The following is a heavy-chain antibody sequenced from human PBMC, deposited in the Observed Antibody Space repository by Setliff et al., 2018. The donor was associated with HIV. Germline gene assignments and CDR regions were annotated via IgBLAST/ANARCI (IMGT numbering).Heavy chain of an antibody. CDR1: GGSISSGSYY. V-gene: IGHV4-61*02. J-gene: IGHJ3*02. D-gene: IGHD3-10*01. Sequence: SETLSLTCTVSGGSISSGSYYWSWIRQPAGKGLGWIGRTSTSGSTNYNPSLKSRVTISVDTSKNQFSLKLSSVTAADTAVYYCARDPWFGELSDAFDIWGQGTMVTVSS. CDR2: TSTSGST. CDR3: ARDPWFGELSDAFDI.